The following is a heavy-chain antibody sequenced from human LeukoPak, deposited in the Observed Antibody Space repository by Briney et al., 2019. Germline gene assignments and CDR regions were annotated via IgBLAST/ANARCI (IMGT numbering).Heavy chain of an antibody. CDR2: IILNGGAT. CDR3: ATDGGNHNFDY. V-gene: IGHV1-2*06. J-gene: IGHJ4*02. D-gene: IGHD1-14*01. CDR1: GFTFTDYY. Sequence: ASVKVSCKASGFTFTDYYLHWVRQAPGQGLEWMGRIILNGGATSYAQKFQGRVTLTRDTSISTAYMELIRQTSDDTAMYYCATDGGNHNFDYWGQGTLVTVSS.